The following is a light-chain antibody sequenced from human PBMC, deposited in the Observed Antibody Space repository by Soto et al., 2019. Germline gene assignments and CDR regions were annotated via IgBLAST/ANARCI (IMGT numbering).Light chain of an antibody. CDR1: SSDVGGYNC. CDR2: EVS. V-gene: IGLV2-8*01. CDR3: SSYAGSNIPVV. Sequence: QSVLTQPPSASGSPGQSVTISCTGTSSDVGGYNCVSWYQQHPGKAPKLMIYEVSKRPSGVPDRFSGSKSRNTASLTVSGLQAEDEADYYCSSYAGSNIPVVFGGGTQLTVL. J-gene: IGLJ2*01.